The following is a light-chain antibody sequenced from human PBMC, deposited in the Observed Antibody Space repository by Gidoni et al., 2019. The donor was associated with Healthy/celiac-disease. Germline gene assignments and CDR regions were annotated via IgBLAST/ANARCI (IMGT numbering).Light chain of an antibody. Sequence: EIVLTQSPGTLSLSPGGRATLSCRASQTVSRTSLAWYQQKPGQPPRLLIYGASSRATGIPDRFSGSGSGTDFTLTISRLEPEDFAVYYCQQFGNSPRTFGQGTKVEIK. CDR2: GAS. CDR1: QTVSRTS. V-gene: IGKV3-20*01. CDR3: QQFGNSPRT. J-gene: IGKJ1*01.